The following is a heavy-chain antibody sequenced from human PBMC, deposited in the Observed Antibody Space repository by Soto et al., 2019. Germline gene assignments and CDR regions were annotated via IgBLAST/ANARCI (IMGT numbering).Heavy chain of an antibody. CDR1: GFTVSSYH. D-gene: IGHD1-1*01. CDR3: TRVQVMAGTTWRLFDY. CDR2: LYGGGTT. Sequence: PGGSLRLSCAASGFTVSSYHMSWVRQAPGKGLEWVSVLYGGGTTYYADSVKGRFTISRDDSKNTLYLQMDSLRAEDTAVYYCTRVQVMAGTTWRLFDYWGQGTLVTSPQ. J-gene: IGHJ4*02. V-gene: IGHV3-66*01.